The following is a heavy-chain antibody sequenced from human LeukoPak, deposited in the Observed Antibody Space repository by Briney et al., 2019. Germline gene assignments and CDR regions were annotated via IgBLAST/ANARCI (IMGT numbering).Heavy chain of an antibody. D-gene: IGHD3-22*01. V-gene: IGHV3-66*01. CDR2: IYSGGST. Sequence: GGSLRLSCAASGFTFSSYAMSWVRQAPGKGLEWVSVIYSGGSTYYADSVKGRFTISRDNSKNTLYLQMNSLRAEDTAVYYCARSDYYYDSSGYRHYYFDYWGQGTLVTVSS. CDR3: ARSDYYYDSSGYRHYYFDY. J-gene: IGHJ4*02. CDR1: GFTFSSYA.